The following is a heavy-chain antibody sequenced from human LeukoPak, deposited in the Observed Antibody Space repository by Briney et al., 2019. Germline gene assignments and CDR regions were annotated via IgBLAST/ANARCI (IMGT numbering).Heavy chain of an antibody. CDR3: ARVIFNVWELYGLGDY. J-gene: IGHJ4*02. CDR2: ISGSGGTT. Sequence: PGGSLRPSCIAPGFGFSSYAMTWVRQAPGKRLEWVSGISGSGGTTYSADSVKGRFTISRDNSKNTLYLQMNSLRAEDTATYYCARVIFNVWELYGLGDYWGQGTLVTVSS. V-gene: IGHV3-23*01. D-gene: IGHD1-26*01. CDR1: GFGFSSYA.